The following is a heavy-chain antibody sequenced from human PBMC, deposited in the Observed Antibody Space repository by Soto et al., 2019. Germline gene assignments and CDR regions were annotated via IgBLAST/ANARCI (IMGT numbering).Heavy chain of an antibody. J-gene: IGHJ4*02. Sequence: QVQLVQSGAEVKKPGASVKVSCKASGYTFTSYAMHWVRQAPGQRLEWMGWINAGNGNTKYSQKFQGRVTITRDTSASPAYMELSSLRSEDTAVYYCARGAYGGNSNLDYWGQGTLVTVSS. D-gene: IGHD4-17*01. CDR1: GYTFTSYA. CDR2: INAGNGNT. V-gene: IGHV1-3*01. CDR3: ARGAYGGNSNLDY.